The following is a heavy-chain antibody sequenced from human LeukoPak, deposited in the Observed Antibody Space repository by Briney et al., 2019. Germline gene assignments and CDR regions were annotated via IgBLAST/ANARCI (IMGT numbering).Heavy chain of an antibody. D-gene: IGHD5-24*01. CDR1: GFTFSSYS. J-gene: IGHJ3*02. CDR3: ARGGMATIRNAFDI. CDR2: ISSSSSYI. V-gene: IGHV3-21*01. Sequence: GGSLRPSCAASGFTFSSYSMNWVRQAPGKGLEWVSSISSSSSYIYYADSVKGRFTISRDNAKNSLYLQMNSLRAEDTAVYYCARGGMATIRNAFDIWGQGTMVTVSS.